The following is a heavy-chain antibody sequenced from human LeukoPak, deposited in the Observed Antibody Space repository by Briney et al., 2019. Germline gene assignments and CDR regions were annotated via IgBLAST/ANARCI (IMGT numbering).Heavy chain of an antibody. J-gene: IGHJ4*02. V-gene: IGHV3-33*08. CDR3: ARDHWAGHHYYGSGSYYLPDF. Sequence: PGGSLRLSCAASGFTFSSYGMHWVRQAPGKGLEWVAVIWFDGSDEYYADSVKGRFTISRDNSKNTLYLQMHSLRADDTALYYCARDHWAGHHYYGSGSYYLPDFWGQGTLVTVSS. CDR2: IWFDGSDE. CDR1: GFTFSSYG. D-gene: IGHD3-10*01.